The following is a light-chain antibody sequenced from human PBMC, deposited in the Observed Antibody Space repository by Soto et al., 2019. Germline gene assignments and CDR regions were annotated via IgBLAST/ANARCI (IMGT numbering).Light chain of an antibody. J-gene: IGKJ1*01. CDR2: GAS. CDR3: QQYNNWPWT. V-gene: IGKV3-15*01. CDR1: QSVSSK. Sequence: DIVMTQSPLSLPVTPGEPSSISCRASQSVSSKLAWYQQKPGQAPRLLIYGASTRATGFPARFSGSGSGTDFTLTISSLQSEDFAVYYCQQYNNWPWTFGQGTKVDIK.